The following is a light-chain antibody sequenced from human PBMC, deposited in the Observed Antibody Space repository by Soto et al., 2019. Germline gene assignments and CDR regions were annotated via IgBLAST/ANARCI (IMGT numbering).Light chain of an antibody. Sequence: EIVMTQSPATLSVSPGERATLSCRASQSVSSNLAWYQQKPGQAPRLLIYGASTRATGIPAWFSGSGSGTEFTLTISSLQSEDFAVYYWQQYNNWPPYTFGQGTKLEIK. CDR1: QSVSSN. V-gene: IGKV3-15*01. J-gene: IGKJ2*01. CDR2: GAS. CDR3: QQYNNWPPYT.